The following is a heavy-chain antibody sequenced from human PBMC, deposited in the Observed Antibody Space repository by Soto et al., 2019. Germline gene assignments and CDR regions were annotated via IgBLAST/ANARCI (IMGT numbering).Heavy chain of an antibody. D-gene: IGHD2-15*01. J-gene: IGHJ4*02. Sequence: SETLSLTCTVSGGSISSTSYYWGWVRQPPGEGLEWIGSVSYSGSTNYNPSLKSRVTISVDASNNQFSLRLTSVTAADTAVYYCARLSVVYCGGGSCYSVFDYWDQGTLVTVSS. CDR2: VSYSGST. CDR3: ARLSVVYCGGGSCYSVFDY. CDR1: GGSISSTSYY. V-gene: IGHV4-39*01.